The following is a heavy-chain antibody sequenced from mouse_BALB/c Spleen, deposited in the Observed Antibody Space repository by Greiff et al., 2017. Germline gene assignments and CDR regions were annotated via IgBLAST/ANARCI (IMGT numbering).Heavy chain of an antibody. J-gene: IGHJ2*01. CDR3: TYYDYDGTVFDY. Sequence: EVKVEESGGGLVQPGGSMKLSCVASGFTFSNYWMNWVRQSPEKGLEWVAEIRLKSNNYATHYAESVKGRFTISRDDSKSSVYLQMNNLRAEDTGIYYCTYYDYDGTVFDYWGQGTTLTVSS. D-gene: IGHD2-4*01. CDR1: GFTFSNYW. CDR2: IRLKSNNYAT. V-gene: IGHV6-6*02.